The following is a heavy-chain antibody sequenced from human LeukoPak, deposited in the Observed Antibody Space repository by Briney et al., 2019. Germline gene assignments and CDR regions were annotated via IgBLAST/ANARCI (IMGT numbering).Heavy chain of an antibody. Sequence: GGSLRLSCAASGFTFSDYYMSWIRQAPGKGLEWVSYISSSGSTIYYADSVKGRFTISRDNAKNSLYLQMNSLRAEDTAVYYCARDGYSSGWYAEGDAFDIWGQGTMVTVSS. J-gene: IGHJ3*02. CDR1: GFTFSDYY. CDR2: ISSSGSTI. V-gene: IGHV3-11*04. D-gene: IGHD6-19*01. CDR3: ARDGYSSGWYAEGDAFDI.